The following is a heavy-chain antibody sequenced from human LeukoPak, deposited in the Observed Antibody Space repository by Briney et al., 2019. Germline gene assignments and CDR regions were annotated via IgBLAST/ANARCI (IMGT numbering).Heavy chain of an antibody. CDR1: GFTFSNAW. CDR3: TTEGYGDAFDI. Sequence: GGSLRLSCAASGFTFSNAWMNWVRQAPGKRLEWVGRIKSKTYGGTTDYAAPVKGRFAISRDDSKKTLSLQMSSLRSEDTAVYYCTTEGYGDAFDIWGRGTMVTVSS. V-gene: IGHV3-15*07. D-gene: IGHD5-18*01. J-gene: IGHJ3*02. CDR2: IKSKTYGGTT.